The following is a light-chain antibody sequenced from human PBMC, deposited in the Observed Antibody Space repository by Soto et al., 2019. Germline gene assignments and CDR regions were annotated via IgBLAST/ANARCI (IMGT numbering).Light chain of an antibody. CDR2: ESS. CDR3: QQRRDWPIT. Sequence: EIVLTQSPATLSLSPGERATLSCRASQSVSSYLAWYQQKPGQAPRLLIYESSNRATGIPARFSGSGSGTDFTLTISSLEPEEFAVYYCQQRRDWPITFGQGTRLEIK. J-gene: IGKJ5*01. CDR1: QSVSSY. V-gene: IGKV3-11*01.